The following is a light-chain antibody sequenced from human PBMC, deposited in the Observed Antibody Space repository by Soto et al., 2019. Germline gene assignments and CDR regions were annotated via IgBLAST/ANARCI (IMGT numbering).Light chain of an antibody. CDR3: QQYNSYPWT. CDR1: QSISSW. V-gene: IGKV1-5*03. Sequence: DIPMTQSPSTLSASVGDRVTITCRASQSISSWLAWYQQKPGKAPKLLIYKASSLESGVPSRFSGSGSGTEFTLTISSLQPYDFATYYCQQYNSYPWTFGQGTKVEIK. J-gene: IGKJ1*01. CDR2: KAS.